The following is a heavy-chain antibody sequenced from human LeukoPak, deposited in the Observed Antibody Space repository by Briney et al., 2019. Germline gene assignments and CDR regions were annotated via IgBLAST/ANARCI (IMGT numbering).Heavy chain of an antibody. CDR1: GSTFSNYG. CDR2: ISYDGSKK. J-gene: IGHJ6*02. V-gene: IGHV3-30*18. D-gene: IGHD2-2*01. CDR3: AKDRGCSSTSCYGDYYGMDV. Sequence: GGSLRLSCADSGSTFSNYGMHWVRRAPGKGLEWVAVISYDGSKKFYADSGKGRFTISRDNSKNTLYLQMNSLRAEDTAVYYCAKDRGCSSTSCYGDYYGMDVWGQGTTVTVSS.